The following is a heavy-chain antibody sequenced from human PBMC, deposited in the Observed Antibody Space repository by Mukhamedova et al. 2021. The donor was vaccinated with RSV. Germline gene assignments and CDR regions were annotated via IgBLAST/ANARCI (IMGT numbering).Heavy chain of an antibody. CDR1: A. CDR2: IRVEASGGTT. D-gene: IGHD6-19*01. J-gene: IGHJ4*02. Sequence: AMSWFRQAPGKGLQWVGFIRVEASGGTTECTASVQGRFFISRDDSKSIAFLQMNSLKTEDTAAYYCSRGPRYRTDWYVETYYWGQ. V-gene: IGHV3-49*01. CDR3: SRGPRYRTDWYVETYY.